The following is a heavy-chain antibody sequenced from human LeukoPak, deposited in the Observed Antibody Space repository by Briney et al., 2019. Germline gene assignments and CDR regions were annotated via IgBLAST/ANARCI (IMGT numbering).Heavy chain of an antibody. CDR2: IYHSGST. V-gene: IGHV4-4*02. CDR1: GGSISSSNW. J-gene: IGHJ6*03. Sequence: SGTLSLTCAVSGGSISSSNWWSWARQPPGKGLEWIGEIYHSGSTNYNPSLKSRVTISVDKSKNQFSLKLSSVTAADTAVYYCARSTVTTIGEGYYYYYMDVWGKGTTVTVSS. D-gene: IGHD4-17*01. CDR3: ARSTVTTIGEGYYYYYMDV.